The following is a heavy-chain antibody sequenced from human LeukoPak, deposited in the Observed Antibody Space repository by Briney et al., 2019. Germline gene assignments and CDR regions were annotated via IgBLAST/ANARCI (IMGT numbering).Heavy chain of an antibody. D-gene: IGHD3-3*01. CDR2: ISRSSSYI. V-gene: IGHV3-21*01. J-gene: IGHJ4*02. CDR1: GFTFSSYS. Sequence: GGSLRLSCAASGFTFSSYSMNWVRQAPGKGLEWVSSISRSSSYIYYADSVKGRFTISRDNAKNSLYLQMNSLRAEDTAVYYCARDQSGSYDFWSGYWDYWGQGTLVTVSS. CDR3: ARDQSGSYDFWSGYWDY.